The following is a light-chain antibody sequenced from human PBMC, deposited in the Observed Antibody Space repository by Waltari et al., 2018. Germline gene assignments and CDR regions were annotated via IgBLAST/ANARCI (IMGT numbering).Light chain of an antibody. CDR2: NND. V-gene: IGLV1-44*01. CDR3: STWDDGLAGGVV. CDR1: RSNIGSNP. J-gene: IGLJ2*01. Sequence: QAVLTQPPSASGTPGQTVTISCSGSRSNIGSNPATWYQQLPGTTPKVLIYNNDPRPSGVPDRFSGSKSGTSVSLAISGLQSDDEADYYCSTWDDGLAGGVVFGGGTKLTVL.